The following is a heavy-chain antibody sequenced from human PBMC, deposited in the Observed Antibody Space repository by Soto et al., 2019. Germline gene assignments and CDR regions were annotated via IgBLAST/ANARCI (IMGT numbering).Heavy chain of an antibody. Sequence: ASVKVSCKASGYTFTSYYMHWVRQAPGQGLEWMGIINPSGGSTSYAQKFQGRVTMARDTSTSTVYMELRSLRSDDTAVYYCARSSVVVAAPGYWGQGTLVTVSS. V-gene: IGHV1-46*01. CDR3: ARSSVVVAAPGY. J-gene: IGHJ4*02. D-gene: IGHD2-15*01. CDR1: GYTFTSYY. CDR2: INPSGGST.